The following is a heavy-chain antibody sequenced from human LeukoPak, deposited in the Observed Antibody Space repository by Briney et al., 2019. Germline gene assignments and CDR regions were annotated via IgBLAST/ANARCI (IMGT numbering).Heavy chain of an antibody. CDR3: ARAPWAYGNYVHAFDI. CDR1: GGSFSGSYY. V-gene: IGHV4-39*07. CDR2: IYSGGRI. D-gene: IGHD4-11*01. J-gene: IGHJ3*02. Sequence: PSETLSLTCTVSGGSFSGSYYWGWIRQPPGQGLEWIGSIYSGGRIYYNPSLKSRVTISVDTSKNHFSLKLTSVTAADTAVYYCARAPWAYGNYVHAFDIWGQGTMVAVSS.